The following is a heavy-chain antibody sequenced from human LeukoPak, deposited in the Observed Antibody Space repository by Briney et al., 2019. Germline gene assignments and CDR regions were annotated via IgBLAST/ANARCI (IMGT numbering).Heavy chain of an antibody. J-gene: IGHJ4*02. V-gene: IGHV4-31*03. D-gene: IGHD1-26*01. CDR3: ARWYSGSYRIDY. CDR2: FYYSGST. Sequence: SETLSLTCTVSGGSISSGGYYWSWIRQHPGKGLEWIGYFYYSGSTYYNPSLKSRVTISVDTSKNQFSLKLSSVTAADTAVYYCARWYSGSYRIDYWGQGTLVTVSS. CDR1: GGSISSGGYY.